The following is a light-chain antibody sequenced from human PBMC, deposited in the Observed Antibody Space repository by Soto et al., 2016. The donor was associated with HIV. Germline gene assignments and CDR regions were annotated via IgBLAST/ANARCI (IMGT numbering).Light chain of an antibody. V-gene: IGLV3-21*03. CDR3: RVWDRSSDGV. CDR2: DDS. J-gene: IGLJ1*01. CDR1: NIGSKS. Sequence: SYELTQPPSVSVAPGKTARITCGENNIGSKSVHWYQQKPGQAPVLVVYDDSDRPSGIPDRFSGSNSGNTATLTISRVEAGDEADYYCRVWDRSSDGVFGTGTKVTVL.